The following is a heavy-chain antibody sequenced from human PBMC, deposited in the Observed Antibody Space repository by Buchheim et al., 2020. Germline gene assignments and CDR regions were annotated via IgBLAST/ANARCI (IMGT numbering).Heavy chain of an antibody. CDR1: GGSISSGSDY. Sequence: QVQLQESGPGLVKPSQTLSLTCTVSGGSISSGSDYWSWIRQPAGKGLEWIGHMHTSGSTNYNPSLKSRVTISVDTSRNQFSLKLTSVTAADTAVYYCARDWPIFGVLGYYAMDVWGQGTT. D-gene: IGHD3-3*01. CDR2: MHTSGST. CDR3: ARDWPIFGVLGYYAMDV. V-gene: IGHV4-61*02. J-gene: IGHJ6*02.